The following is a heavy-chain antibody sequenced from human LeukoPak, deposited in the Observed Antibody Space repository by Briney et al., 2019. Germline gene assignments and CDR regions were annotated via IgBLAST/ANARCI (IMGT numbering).Heavy chain of an antibody. D-gene: IGHD7-27*01. Sequence: SQTLSLTCTVSGGSISSGGYYWSWIRQHPGKGLEWIGYIYYSGSTYYNPSLKSRVTISVDTSKNQFSLKLSSVTAADTAVYYCARPGGLPGDRWYFDLWGRGTLVTVSS. CDR1: GGSISSGGYY. CDR2: IYYSGST. V-gene: IGHV4-31*03. J-gene: IGHJ2*01. CDR3: ARPGGLPGDRWYFDL.